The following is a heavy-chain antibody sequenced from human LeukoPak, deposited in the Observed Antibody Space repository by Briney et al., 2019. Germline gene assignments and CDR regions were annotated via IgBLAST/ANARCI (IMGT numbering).Heavy chain of an antibody. D-gene: IGHD3-22*01. V-gene: IGHV3-30*02. Sequence: GGSLRLSCAASGFTFSSYGMHWVRQAPGKGLEWVAFIRYDGSNKYYADSVKGRFTISRDNSKNTLYLQMNSLRAEDTAVYYCAKADYYDSSGYYTGGYWGQGTLVTVSS. CDR1: GFTFSSYG. CDR2: IRYDGSNK. CDR3: AKADYYDSSGYYTGGY. J-gene: IGHJ4*02.